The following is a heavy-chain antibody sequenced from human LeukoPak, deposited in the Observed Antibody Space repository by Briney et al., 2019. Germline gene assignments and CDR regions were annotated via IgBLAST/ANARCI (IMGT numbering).Heavy chain of an antibody. J-gene: IGHJ4*02. CDR2: IYRGGST. V-gene: IGHV3-53*01. D-gene: IGHD6-19*01. CDR3: AREDSSGQYYLDC. CDR1: GFTVSSNY. Sequence: GGSLRLSCAASGFTVSSNYMSWARQAPGKGLEWVSVIYRGGSTYSEASVKARFTISRANSKYTLYLQMNSLRAEDTGVDYGAREDSSGQYYLDCWGQGTLVTVSS.